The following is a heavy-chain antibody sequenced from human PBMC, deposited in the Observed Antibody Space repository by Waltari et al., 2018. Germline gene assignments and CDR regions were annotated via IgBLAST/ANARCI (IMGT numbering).Heavy chain of an antibody. CDR1: GGSISSGSYY. V-gene: IGHV4-61*09. CDR3: GGAEGGGGYYYYYYGMDV. Sequence: QVQLQESGPGLVKPSQTLSLTCTVSGGSISSGSYYWSWIRQPAGKGLEWIGYIYTSGSTTFNPPRRRQFTTAVETSKNQCSRKLGSVTAADTAVYYCGGAEGGGGYYYYYYGMDVWGQGTTVTVSS. CDR2: IYTSGST. D-gene: IGHD3-16*01. J-gene: IGHJ6*02.